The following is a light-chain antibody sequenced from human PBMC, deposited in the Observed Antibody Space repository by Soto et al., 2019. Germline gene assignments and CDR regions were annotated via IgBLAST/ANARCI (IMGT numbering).Light chain of an antibody. Sequence: QSVLTQPPSVXGAPGQRVTISCTGSSSNIGATYDVQWYQQLPGTAPKLLIYGNSNRPSGVPDRFSGSKSGTSASLAITGLQADDEADYYCQSYDSSLSAHYVFGTGTKVTVL. CDR2: GNS. CDR3: QSYDSSLSAHYV. CDR1: SSNIGATYD. J-gene: IGLJ1*01. V-gene: IGLV1-40*01.